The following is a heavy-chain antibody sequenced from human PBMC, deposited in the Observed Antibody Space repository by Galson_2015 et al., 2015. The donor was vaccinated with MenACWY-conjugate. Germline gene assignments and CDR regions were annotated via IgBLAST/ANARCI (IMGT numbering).Heavy chain of an antibody. CDR1: RFSFSTYA. J-gene: IGHJ4*02. V-gene: IGHV3-23*01. D-gene: IGHD3-3*01. Sequence: SLRLSCAASRFSFSTYAMSWVRQTPGKGLEWVSTIDVSGDATYYADSVKGRFTISRDNSKNTLYLQMKSLRAEDTALYYCATDAKGDFAVVTGAAGHWGKGTLVTVSS. CDR3: ATDAKGDFAVVTGAAGH. CDR2: IDVSGDAT.